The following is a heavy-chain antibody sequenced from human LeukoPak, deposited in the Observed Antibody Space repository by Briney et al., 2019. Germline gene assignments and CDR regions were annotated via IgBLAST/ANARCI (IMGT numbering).Heavy chain of an antibody. J-gene: IGHJ3*02. D-gene: IGHD3-22*01. V-gene: IGHV3-30*02. CDR3: AKGLMNYYDSSGYAAEEGYDAFDI. CDR1: GFTLSSYA. CDR2: IRYDGSNK. Sequence: GGSLRLSCAASGFTLSSYAMHWVRQAPGKGLEWVAFIRYDGSNKYYADSVKGRFTISRDNSKNTLYLQMNSLRAEDTAVCYCAKGLMNYYDSSGYAAEEGYDAFDIWGQGTMVTVSS.